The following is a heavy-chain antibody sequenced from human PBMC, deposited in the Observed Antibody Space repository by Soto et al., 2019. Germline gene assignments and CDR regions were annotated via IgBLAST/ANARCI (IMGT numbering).Heavy chain of an antibody. V-gene: IGHV2-70*01. J-gene: IGHJ4*02. CDR3: ARINCYSSGYYYFDY. D-gene: IGHD3-22*01. CDR2: IDWDDDK. Sequence: SGPTLVNPTQTLTLTCTFSGFSLSTSGMCVSWIRQPPGKALEWLALIDWDDDKYYSTSLKTRLTISKDTSKNQVVLTMTNMDPVDTATYYCARINCYSSGYYYFDYWGQGTLVTVSS. CDR1: GFSLSTSGMC.